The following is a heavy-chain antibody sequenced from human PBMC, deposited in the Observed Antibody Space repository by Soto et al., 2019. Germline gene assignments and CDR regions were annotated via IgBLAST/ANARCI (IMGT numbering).Heavy chain of an antibody. D-gene: IGHD2-2*01. J-gene: IGHJ5*02. CDR2: VYYSGSS. CDR3: AKLSCTSSTCYFPGWFDP. CDR1: GDSISGGASF. Sequence: QAQLQESGPGLVKPSETLSLTCTVSGDSISGGASFWSWIRQPPGKGLEWIANVYYSGSSYYNPSLKSRLTISVDTTKNQFSLQLKSMTAADTAVYYCAKLSCTSSTCYFPGWFDPWGQGTLVTVSS. V-gene: IGHV4-31*03.